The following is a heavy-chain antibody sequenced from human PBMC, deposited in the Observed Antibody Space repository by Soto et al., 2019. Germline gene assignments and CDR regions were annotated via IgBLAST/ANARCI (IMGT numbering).Heavy chain of an antibody. V-gene: IGHV4-59*08. Sequence: SGGSFITYYWNWVRQPPGKGLEWIGYIYFRGRTNYNPSLRTRLTISLETSKSQFSLRLSSVTAADPAVYYRARLGAYYPALDPWGPGTLVTVSS. CDR1: SGGSFITYY. CDR3: ARLGAYYPALDP. J-gene: IGHJ5*02. CDR2: IYFRGRT. D-gene: IGHD3-10*01.